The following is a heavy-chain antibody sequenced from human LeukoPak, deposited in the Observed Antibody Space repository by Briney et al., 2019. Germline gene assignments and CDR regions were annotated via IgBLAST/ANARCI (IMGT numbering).Heavy chain of an antibody. Sequence: GGSLRLSCAVSGFTFSTYSMNWVRQAPGKGLEWVSYISSSSSTIYYADSVKGRFTISRDNAKNSLYLQMNSLRDEDTAVYYCAKETGRWELEWGQGTLVTVSS. D-gene: IGHD1-26*01. CDR3: AKETGRWELE. CDR2: ISSSSSTI. J-gene: IGHJ4*02. CDR1: GFTFSTYS. V-gene: IGHV3-48*02.